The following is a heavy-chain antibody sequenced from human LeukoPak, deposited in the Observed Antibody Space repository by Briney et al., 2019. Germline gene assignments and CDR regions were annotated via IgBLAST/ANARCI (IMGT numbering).Heavy chain of an antibody. J-gene: IGHJ6*02. Sequence: GGSLRLSCAASGFTFSSYSMTWVRQAPGKGLEWVPSISSSSSYIYYADSVKGRFTISRDNAKNSLYLQMNSLRAEDTAVYYCARVPYYYGMDVWGQGTTVTVSS. V-gene: IGHV3-21*01. CDR1: GFTFSSYS. CDR3: ARVPYYYGMDV. CDR2: ISSSSSYI.